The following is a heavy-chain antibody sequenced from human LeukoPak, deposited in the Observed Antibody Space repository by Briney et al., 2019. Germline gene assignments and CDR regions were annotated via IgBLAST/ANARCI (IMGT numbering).Heavy chain of an antibody. J-gene: IGHJ4*02. D-gene: IGHD3-10*01. CDR1: GFMFSSYW. CDR3: AKAYYYGSGSPIDY. V-gene: IGHV3-7*03. Sequence: GGSLRLSCAASGFMFSSYWMSWVRQAPGKGLEWVADIKEDGSEKSYVDSVKGRFTISRDNSKNTLYLQMNSLRAEDTAVYYCAKAYYYGSGSPIDYWGQGTLVTVSS. CDR2: IKEDGSEK.